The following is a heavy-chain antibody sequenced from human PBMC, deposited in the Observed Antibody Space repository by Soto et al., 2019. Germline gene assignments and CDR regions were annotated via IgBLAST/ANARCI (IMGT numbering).Heavy chain of an antibody. CDR1: GFTFSTYS. CDR2: ITKSSRTI. J-gene: IGHJ6*02. Sequence: EVQLVESGGGLVQPGVSLRLSCAASGFTFSTYSMNWVRQAPGKGLEWISYITKSSRTIYYADSVKGRFTISRDNAKNSLYLQMYSLRAEDTAVYYCTRDHGYGYGMDVWGQGTTVTVSS. CDR3: TRDHGYGYGMDV. V-gene: IGHV3-48*01. D-gene: IGHD5-12*01.